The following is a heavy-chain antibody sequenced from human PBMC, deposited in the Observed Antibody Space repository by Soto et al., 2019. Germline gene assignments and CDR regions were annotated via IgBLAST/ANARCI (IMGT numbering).Heavy chain of an antibody. Sequence: QVQLLQSGAELREPGSSVRVSCTPSGGTFVSSAFAWVRQAPGGKIEWMGGIIPILGSTKYAEKFLGRLTIRADDSSRTAYLESSRLTFDYTAVYFCAKKNPHGDSKKAGLDPWGQGPLVTVST. J-gene: IGHJ5*02. CDR1: GGTFVSSA. V-gene: IGHV1-69*01. CDR2: IIPILGST. CDR3: AKKNPHGDSKKAGLDP. D-gene: IGHD6-19*01.